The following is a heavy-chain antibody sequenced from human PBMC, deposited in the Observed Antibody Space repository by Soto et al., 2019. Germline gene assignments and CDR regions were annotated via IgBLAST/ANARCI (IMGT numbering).Heavy chain of an antibody. V-gene: IGHV4-59*01. CDR1: GGSISSYY. Sequence: TSETLSLTCTVSGGSISSYYWSWIRQPPGKGLEWIGYIYYSGSTNYNPSLKSRVTISVDTSKNQFSLKLSSVTAADTAVYYCARISIAAAGTGWFDPWGQGTLVTVSS. J-gene: IGHJ5*02. D-gene: IGHD6-13*01. CDR3: ARISIAAAGTGWFDP. CDR2: IYYSGST.